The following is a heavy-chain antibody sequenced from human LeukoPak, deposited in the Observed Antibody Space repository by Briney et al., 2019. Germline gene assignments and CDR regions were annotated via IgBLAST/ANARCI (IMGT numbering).Heavy chain of an antibody. CDR2: ISSSGSTI. V-gene: IGHV3-48*03. D-gene: IGHD2-2*01. Sequence: GGSLRLSCAASGFTLSSYEMNWVRQAPGKGLEWVSYISSSGSTIYYADSVKGRFTISRDNAKNSLYLQMNSLRAEDTAVYYCARDRYQDAFDIWGQGTMVTVSS. J-gene: IGHJ3*02. CDR3: ARDRYQDAFDI. CDR1: GFTLSSYE.